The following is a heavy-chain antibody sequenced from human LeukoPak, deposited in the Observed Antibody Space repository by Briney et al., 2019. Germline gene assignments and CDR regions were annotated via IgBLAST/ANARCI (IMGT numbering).Heavy chain of an antibody. CDR1: GGSISSYY. CDR2: IYYSGST. CDR3: ARDDYGGSPYDY. D-gene: IGHD4-23*01. V-gene: IGHV4-59*01. J-gene: IGHJ4*02. Sequence: PSETLSLTCTVSGGSISSYYWSWIRQPPGKGLEWIGYIYYSGSTNYNPSLKSRVTMSIDTSKSQFSLKLSSVTAADTAVYYCARDDYGGSPYDYCGQGTLVTVSS.